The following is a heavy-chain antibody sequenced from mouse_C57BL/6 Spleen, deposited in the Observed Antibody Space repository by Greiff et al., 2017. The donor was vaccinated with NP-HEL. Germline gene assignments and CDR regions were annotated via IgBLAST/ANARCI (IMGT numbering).Heavy chain of an antibody. CDR2: IYPGDGDT. CDR1: GYAFSSYW. Sequence: VKVVESGAELVKPGASVKISCKASGYAFSSYWMNWVKQRPGKGLEWIGQIYPGDGDTNYNGKFKGKGTLPADKSSSTAYMQLSSLTSEDSAVYFCARSADYYGSTSYWYFDVWGTGTTVTVSS. D-gene: IGHD1-1*01. J-gene: IGHJ1*03. V-gene: IGHV1-80*01. CDR3: ARSADYYGSTSYWYFDV.